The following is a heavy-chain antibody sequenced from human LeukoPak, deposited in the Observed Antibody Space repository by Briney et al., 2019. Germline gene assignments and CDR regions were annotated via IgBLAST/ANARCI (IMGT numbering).Heavy chain of an antibody. CDR1: GFTFSSYS. D-gene: IGHD2-2*01. J-gene: IGHJ4*02. CDR2: ISSSSSYI. V-gene: IGHV3-21*01. CDR3: ARLEMDCSSTSRYGGY. Sequence: GGSLRLSCAASGFTFSSYSMNWVRQAPGKGLEWVSSISSSSSYIYYADSVKGRFTISRDNAKNSLYLQMNSLRAEDTAVYYCARLEMDCSSTSRYGGYWGQGTLVTVSS.